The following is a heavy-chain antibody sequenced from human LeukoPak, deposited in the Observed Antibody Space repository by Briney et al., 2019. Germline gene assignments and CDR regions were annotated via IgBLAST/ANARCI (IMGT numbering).Heavy chain of an antibody. Sequence: PGGSLLLSCAASGFPFSSYPMSWVRQAPGKGLEWVSAISGSGGSTYYADSVKGRFTISRDNSKNTLYLQMNSLRAEDTAVYYCAKSLEYGDYEDYWGQGTLVTVSS. V-gene: IGHV3-23*01. CDR3: AKSLEYGDYEDY. CDR1: GFPFSSYP. CDR2: ISGSGGST. D-gene: IGHD4-17*01. J-gene: IGHJ4*02.